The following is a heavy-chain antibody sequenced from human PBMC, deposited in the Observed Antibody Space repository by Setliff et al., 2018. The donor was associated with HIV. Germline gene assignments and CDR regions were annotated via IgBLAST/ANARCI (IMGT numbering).Heavy chain of an antibody. CDR2: IKHSGST. CDR1: GGSFSDYY. CDR3: ARPSTGGGYNYWYFDL. J-gene: IGHJ2*01. V-gene: IGHV4-34*01. D-gene: IGHD5-12*01. Sequence: PSETLSLTCAVHGGSFSDYYWTWIRQPPGKGLEWIGEIKHSGSTNYNPSLKSRVTISVDTSKNQFSLKLSSVTAADTAVYYCARPSTGGGYNYWYFDLWGRGTLVTVSS.